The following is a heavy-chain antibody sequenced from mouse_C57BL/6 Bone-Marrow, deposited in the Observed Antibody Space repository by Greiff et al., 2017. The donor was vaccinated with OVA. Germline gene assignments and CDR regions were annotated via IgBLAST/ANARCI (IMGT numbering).Heavy chain of an antibody. CDR2: IDPEDGDT. CDR3: TTDVTTGAC. V-gene: IGHV14-1*01. J-gene: IGHJ3*01. Sequence: EVQLQQSGAELVRPGASVKLSCTASGYNFTDYYMHWVKQRPEQGLEWIGRIDPEDGDTEYAPKFQGKATMTADTSSNTASLPLSSLTSEDTAVYYCTTDVTTGACGGQGNVVTVSA. D-gene: IGHD1-1*01. CDR1: GYNFTDYY.